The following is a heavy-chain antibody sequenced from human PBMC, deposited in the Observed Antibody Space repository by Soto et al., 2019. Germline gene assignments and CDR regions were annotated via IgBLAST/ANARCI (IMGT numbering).Heavy chain of an antibody. D-gene: IGHD3-22*01. CDR1: GFTFSRAA. CDR3: ATNLDWGSYDFGGYPS. Sequence: AVKFYFKGSGFTFSRAAVQWVRQARGQGLEWIGWIVVASGKTDYAQSLQERVTITRDLSTSTAYMELSSLSSEDTAVYYCATNLDWGSYDFGGYPSWGQGTLVTVSS. CDR2: IVVASGKT. V-gene: IGHV1-58*01. J-gene: IGHJ4*02.